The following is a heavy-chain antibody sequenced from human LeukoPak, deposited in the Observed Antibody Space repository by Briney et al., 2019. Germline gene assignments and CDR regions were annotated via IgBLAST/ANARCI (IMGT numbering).Heavy chain of an antibody. D-gene: IGHD2-2*01. J-gene: IGHJ3*02. V-gene: IGHV1-18*01. CDR2: ISAYNGNT. Sequence: GASVKVSCKASGGTFSSYGISWVRQAPGQGLEWMGWISAYNGNTNYAQKLQGRVTMTTDTSTSTAYMELWSLRSDDTAVYYCAREVVVPAAIKTYDAFDIWGQGTMVTVSS. CDR1: GGTFSSYG. CDR3: AREVVVPAAIKTYDAFDI.